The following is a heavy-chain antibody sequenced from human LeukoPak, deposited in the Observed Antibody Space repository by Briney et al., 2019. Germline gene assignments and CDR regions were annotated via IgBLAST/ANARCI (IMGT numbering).Heavy chain of an antibody. CDR3: ARHRGSYSYDY. CDR1: GYSFTSYW. V-gene: IGHV5-51*01. J-gene: IGHJ4*02. Sequence: GESLKISCKSSGYSFTSYWIGWVRQMPGKGLEWMGIIYPGDSDIRYSPSFRGQVTISTDESTSTAYLQWSSLKASDTAMYYCARHRGSYSYDYWGQGTLVTVSS. D-gene: IGHD1-26*01. CDR2: IYPGDSDI.